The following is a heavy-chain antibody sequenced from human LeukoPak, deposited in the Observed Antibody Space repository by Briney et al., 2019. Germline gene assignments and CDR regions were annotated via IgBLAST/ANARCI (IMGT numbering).Heavy chain of an antibody. V-gene: IGHV5-51*01. J-gene: IGHJ4*02. CDR3: TRPAASGYDSPANY. CDR1: GFTFSSYW. Sequence: GGSLRLSCAASGFTFSSYWMSWVRQAPGKGLEWMGIIYPGDSDTRYSPSFQGQVTISADKSISTAYLQWSSLKASDTAMYYCTRPAASGYDSPANYWGQGTLVTVSS. D-gene: IGHD5-12*01. CDR2: IYPGDSDT.